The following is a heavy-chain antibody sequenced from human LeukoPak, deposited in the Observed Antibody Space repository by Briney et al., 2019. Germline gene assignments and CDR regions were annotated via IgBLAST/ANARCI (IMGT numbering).Heavy chain of an antibody. CDR2: ISYDGSNK. CDR3: AKDAPAGDYYGMDV. V-gene: IGHV3-30*18. Sequence: GRSLRLSCAASGFTFSSYGMHWVRPAPGKGLEWVAVISYDGSNKYYADSVKGRFTISRDNSKNTLYLQMNSLRAEDTAVYYCAKDAPAGDYYGMDVWGQGTTVTVSS. J-gene: IGHJ6*02. CDR1: GFTFSSYG.